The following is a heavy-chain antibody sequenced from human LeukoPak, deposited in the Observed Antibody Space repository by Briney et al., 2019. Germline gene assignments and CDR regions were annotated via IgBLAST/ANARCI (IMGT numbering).Heavy chain of an antibody. V-gene: IGHV4-39*01. CDR2: IYYSGST. J-gene: IGHJ4*02. CDR3: ARQVTMIVVVIDKTYY. CDR1: GGSISSSSYY. D-gene: IGHD3-22*01. Sequence: SETLSLTCTVSGGSISSSSYYWGWIRQPPGKGLEWIGSIYYSGSTYYNPSLKSRVTISVDTSKNQFSLKLSSVTAADTAVYYCARQVTMIVVVIDKTYYWGQGTLVTVSS.